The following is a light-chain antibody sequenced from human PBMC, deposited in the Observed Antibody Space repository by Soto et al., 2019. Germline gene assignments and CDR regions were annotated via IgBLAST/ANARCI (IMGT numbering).Light chain of an antibody. J-gene: IGLJ6*01. CDR2: EVN. V-gene: IGLV2-14*01. Sequence: QSALTQPASVSGSPGQSVTISCTGPRSDIGDSNFISWYQHSPGKAPRLLIYEVNNRPSGVSKRFSGSKAGNTASLTISGLLDADEADYFCASFRSGTILVFGSGTQLTVL. CDR3: ASFRSGTILV. CDR1: RSDIGDSNF.